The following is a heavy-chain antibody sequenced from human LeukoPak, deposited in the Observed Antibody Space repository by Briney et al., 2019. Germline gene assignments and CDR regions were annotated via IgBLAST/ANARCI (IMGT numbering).Heavy chain of an antibody. CDR1: GFTFDDYA. Sequence: GGSLRLSCAASGFTFDDYAMHWVRQAPGKGLERVSGISWNSGSIGYADSVKGRFTISRDNAKNSLYLQMNSLRAEDTALYYCAKGRNGYYSAFDYWGQGTLVTVSS. CDR2: ISWNSGSI. V-gene: IGHV3-9*01. J-gene: IGHJ4*02. CDR3: AKGRNGYYSAFDY. D-gene: IGHD3-22*01.